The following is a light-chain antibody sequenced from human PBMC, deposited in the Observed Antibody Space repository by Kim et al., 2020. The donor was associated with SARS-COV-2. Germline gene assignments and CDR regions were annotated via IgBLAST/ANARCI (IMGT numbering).Light chain of an antibody. CDR1: NSDVGRYNL. V-gene: IGLV2-23*02. CDR3: SSYAGSSGWV. CDR2: EVN. J-gene: IGLJ3*02. Sequence: QSALTQPASVSGSPGQSITISCTGTNSDVGRYNLVSWYQQHPGKAPKVMIYEVNERPSGVSNRFSGSKSGNTASLTISGLQAEDEADYYCSSYAGSSGWVFGGGTQLTVL.